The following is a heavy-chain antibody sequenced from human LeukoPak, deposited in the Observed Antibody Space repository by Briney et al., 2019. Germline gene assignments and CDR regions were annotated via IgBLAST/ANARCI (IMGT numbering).Heavy chain of an antibody. V-gene: IGHV4-39*01. Sequence: SETLSLTCTVSGGSIYSSTDYWGWIRQPPGTGLEWIGSIIYSGTTYYNPSLKSRVAMSVDTSKNQFSLKLSSVTAADTAVYYCARQELKNYYMDVWGKGTTVTVSS. CDR3: ARQELKNYYMDV. CDR2: IIYSGTT. D-gene: IGHD3-10*01. J-gene: IGHJ6*03. CDR1: GGSIYSSTDY.